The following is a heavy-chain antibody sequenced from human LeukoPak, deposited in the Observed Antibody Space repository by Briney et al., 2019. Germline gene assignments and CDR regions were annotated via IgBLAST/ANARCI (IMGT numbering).Heavy chain of an antibody. V-gene: IGHV4-39*07. J-gene: IGHJ4*02. D-gene: IGHD1-26*01. Sequence: SETLSLTCTVSGGSISSYYWGWIRQPPGKGLEWIGSIYYSGSTYYNPSLKSRVTISVDTSKNQFSLKLSSVTAADTAVYYCATIVGATRDFDYWGQGTLVTVSS. CDR3: ATIVGATRDFDY. CDR1: GGSISSYY. CDR2: IYYSGST.